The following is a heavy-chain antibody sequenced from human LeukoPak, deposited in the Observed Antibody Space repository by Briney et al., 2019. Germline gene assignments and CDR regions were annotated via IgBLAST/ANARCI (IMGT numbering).Heavy chain of an antibody. D-gene: IGHD2-2*03. V-gene: IGHV3-23*01. CDR3: AKAGANGYCSSTSCYQEPHFDP. J-gene: IGHJ5*02. CDR1: GFTFSSYA. CDR2: ISGSGGST. Sequence: GGSRRLSCAASGFTFSSYAMSWVRQAPGKGLEWVSAISGSGGSTYYADSVKGRFTISRDNSKNTLYLQMNNLRAEDTAVYYCAKAGANGYCSSTSCYQEPHFDPWGQGSLVTVSS.